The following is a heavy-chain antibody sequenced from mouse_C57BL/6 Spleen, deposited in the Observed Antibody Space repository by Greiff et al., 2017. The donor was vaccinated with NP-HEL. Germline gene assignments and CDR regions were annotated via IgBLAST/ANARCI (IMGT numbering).Heavy chain of an antibody. CDR3: ARASRSYDDYEYYFDY. V-gene: IGHV1-59*01. CDR2: IDPSDSYT. D-gene: IGHD2-4*01. Sequence: QVQLQQPGAELVRPGTSVKLSCKASGYTFTSYWMHWVKQRPGQGLEWIGVIDPSDSYTNYNQKFKGKATLTVDTSSSTAYMQLSSLTSEDSAVYYCARASRSYDDYEYYFDYWGQGTTLTVSS. CDR1: GYTFTSYW. J-gene: IGHJ2*01.